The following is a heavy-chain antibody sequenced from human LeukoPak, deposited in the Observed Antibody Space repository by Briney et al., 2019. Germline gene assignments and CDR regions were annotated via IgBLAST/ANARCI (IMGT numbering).Heavy chain of an antibody. Sequence: SGGSLRLSSAASGFTFSTYCMSWVRQVPGKGLVWVSRINSDGRSTDYADSVKGRFTISRDNTKNTLYLQMNSLRAEDTAVYYCAHTVGGGNYFDYRGPGTLVTVSS. V-gene: IGHV3-74*01. CDR2: INSDGRST. CDR3: AHTVGGGNYFDY. D-gene: IGHD4-23*01. J-gene: IGHJ4*02. CDR1: GFTFSTYC.